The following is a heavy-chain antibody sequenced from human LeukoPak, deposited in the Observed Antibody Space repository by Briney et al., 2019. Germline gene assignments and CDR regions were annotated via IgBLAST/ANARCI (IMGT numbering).Heavy chain of an antibody. CDR3: AREANYYGSGSRHDAFDI. J-gene: IGHJ3*02. V-gene: IGHV1-69*05. Sequence: ASVKVSCKASGGTFSSYAISWVRQAPGQGLEWMGGIIPIFGTANYAQKFQGRVTITTDESTSTAYMELSSLRSEDTAVYYCAREANYYGSGSRHDAFDIWGQGTMVTVSS. D-gene: IGHD3-10*01. CDR2: IIPIFGTA. CDR1: GGTFSSYA.